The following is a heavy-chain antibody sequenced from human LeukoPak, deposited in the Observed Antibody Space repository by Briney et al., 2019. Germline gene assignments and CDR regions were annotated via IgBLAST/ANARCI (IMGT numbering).Heavy chain of an antibody. Sequence: GGSLRLSCVASGLTFGNYGVNWVRQAPGKGLEWVAVISYDGSNRYYADSVKGRFTISRDNSKNTLYLQMNSLRAEDTAVYYCAKEGSYYDSSGYYHGGFDYWGQGTLVTVSS. CDR2: ISYDGSNR. D-gene: IGHD3-22*01. CDR3: AKEGSYYDSSGYYHGGFDY. V-gene: IGHV3-30*18. J-gene: IGHJ4*02. CDR1: GLTFGNYG.